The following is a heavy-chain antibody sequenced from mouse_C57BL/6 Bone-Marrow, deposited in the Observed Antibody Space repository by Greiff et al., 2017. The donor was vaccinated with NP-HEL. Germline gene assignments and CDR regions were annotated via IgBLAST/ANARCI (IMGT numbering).Heavy chain of an antibody. V-gene: IGHV1-82*01. CDR1: GYAFSSSW. Sequence: VQLQQSGPELVKPGASVKISCKASGYAFSSSWMNWVKQRPGKGLEWIGRLYPGDGDTNYNGKFKGKATLTADKSSSTAYMQLSSLTSEDSAVYFCAREGGAYYAMDYWGQGTSVTVSS. CDR2: LYPGDGDT. J-gene: IGHJ4*01. CDR3: AREGGAYYAMDY.